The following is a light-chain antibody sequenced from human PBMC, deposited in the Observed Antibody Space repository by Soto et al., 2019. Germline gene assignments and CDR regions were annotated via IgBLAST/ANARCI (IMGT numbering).Light chain of an antibody. CDR2: STN. CDR1: SGSVSTSYY. Sequence: QTVVTQEPSFSVSPGGTVTRTCGLTSGSVSTSYYPSWYQQTPGQAPRTLIHSTNTRSSGVPDRFSGSILGNKAALTITGAQADDESDYYCVLYMGSGIGVFGGGTKLTVL. CDR3: VLYMGSGIGV. V-gene: IGLV8-61*01. J-gene: IGLJ3*02.